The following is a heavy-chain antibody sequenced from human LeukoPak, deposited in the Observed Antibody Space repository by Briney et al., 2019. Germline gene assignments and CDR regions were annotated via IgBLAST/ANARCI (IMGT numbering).Heavy chain of an antibody. CDR2: IYYSGST. V-gene: IGHV4-31*03. CDR1: GGSISSGGYY. CDR3: ARVPYYYDSSGYGPDFDY. D-gene: IGHD3-22*01. J-gene: IGHJ4*02. Sequence: SETLSLTCTVSGGSISSGGYYWSWIHQHPGKGLEWIGYIYYSGSTYYNPSLKSRVTISVDTSKNQFSLKLSSVTAADTAVYYCARVPYYYDSSGYGPDFDYWGQGTLVTVSS.